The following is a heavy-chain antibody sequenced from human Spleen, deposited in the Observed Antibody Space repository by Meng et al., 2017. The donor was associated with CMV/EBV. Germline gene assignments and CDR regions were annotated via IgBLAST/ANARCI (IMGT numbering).Heavy chain of an antibody. V-gene: IGHV1-58*01. CDR1: GFTFTSSA. D-gene: IGHD6-19*01. J-gene: IGHJ3*02. CDR2: IVVGSGNT. Sequence: SVKVSCKASGFTFTSSAVQWVRQARGQRLEWIGWIVVGSGNTNYAQKFQERVTITRDMSTSTAYMELSNLRSEDTAVYYCVAGYSSGWYRGGDAFDIWGQGTMVTVSS. CDR3: VAGYSSGWYRGGDAFDI.